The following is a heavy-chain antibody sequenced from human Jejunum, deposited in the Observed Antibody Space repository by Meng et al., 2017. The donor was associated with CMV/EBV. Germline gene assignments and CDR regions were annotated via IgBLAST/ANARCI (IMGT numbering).Heavy chain of an antibody. CDR3: ARGRGNQPLFDF. J-gene: IGHJ4*02. V-gene: IGHV1-69*10. D-gene: IGHD2/OR15-2a*01. CDR2: LIPVLNKA. Sequence: QDQLMRSGAVVKKAWSSVTVACKNSGVSFSTYTFICVRQAPGQGLEWMGGLIPVLNKAKSAPRFQDRVTFTADETTTTAYMELSSLTFEDTAVYFCARGRGNQPLFDFWGQGTLVTVSS. CDR1: GVSFSTYT.